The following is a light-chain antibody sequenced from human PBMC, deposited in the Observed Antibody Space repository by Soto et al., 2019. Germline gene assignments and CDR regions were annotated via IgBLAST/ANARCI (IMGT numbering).Light chain of an antibody. Sequence: VLTQSPATLSLSPGARATLSCRASQSVSSYLAWYQQKPGQAPRLLIYDASNRATGIPARFSGSGSGTDFTHTISSLEPEDFAVYYCQQRSNWPPLYTFGQGTKLEIK. J-gene: IGKJ2*01. CDR2: DAS. CDR3: QQRSNWPPLYT. CDR1: QSVSSY. V-gene: IGKV3-11*01.